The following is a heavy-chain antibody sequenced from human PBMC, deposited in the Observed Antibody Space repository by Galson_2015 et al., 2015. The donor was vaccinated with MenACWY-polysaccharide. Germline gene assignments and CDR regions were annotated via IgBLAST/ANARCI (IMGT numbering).Heavy chain of an antibody. J-gene: IGHJ4*02. D-gene: IGHD3-22*01. V-gene: IGHV3-30-3*01. CDR3: ARGEARCANYDSRRKGDY. CDR2: ISYDGSNK. Sequence: SLRLSCAASGFTFSSYAMHWVRQAPGKGLEWVAVISYDGSNKYYADSVKGRFTISRDNSKNTLYLQMNSLRAEDTAVYYCARGEARCANYDSRRKGDYWGQGTLVTVSS. CDR1: GFTFSSYA.